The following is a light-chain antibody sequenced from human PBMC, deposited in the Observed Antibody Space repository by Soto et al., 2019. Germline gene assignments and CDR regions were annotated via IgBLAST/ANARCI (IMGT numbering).Light chain of an antibody. CDR1: SGHSSYA. Sequence: QPVLTQSPSASASLGASVKLTCTLSSGHSSYAIAWHQQQPEKGPRYLMKVNSDGSHSKGDGIPDRFSGSSSGAERYLTISRLQSEDEADYYCQTWGTGILVFGGGTKLTVL. V-gene: IGLV4-69*01. J-gene: IGLJ3*02. CDR3: QTWGTGILV. CDR2: VNSDGSH.